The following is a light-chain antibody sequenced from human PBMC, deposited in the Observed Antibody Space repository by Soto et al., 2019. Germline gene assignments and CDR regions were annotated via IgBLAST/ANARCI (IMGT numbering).Light chain of an antibody. CDR3: QQCTNWPPYT. Sequence: DIVMTQSPATLSVSPGERATLSCRASQSISNNLAWYQQKPCQAPRLLIYDASTRDTGVPARFSGSGSGTEFTLTISSLQSEDFAVYYCQQCTNWPPYTFGQGTKLEIK. CDR1: QSISNN. V-gene: IGKV3-15*01. CDR2: DAS. J-gene: IGKJ2*01.